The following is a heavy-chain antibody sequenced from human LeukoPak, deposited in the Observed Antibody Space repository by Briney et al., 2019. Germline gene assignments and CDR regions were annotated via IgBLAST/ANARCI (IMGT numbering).Heavy chain of an antibody. V-gene: IGHV3-53*01. CDR3: ARVGYSNYGPLDY. D-gene: IGHD4-11*01. J-gene: IGHJ4*02. Sequence: GGSLRLSCAASGFTVSSNYMSWVRQAPGKGLEWVSVIYSGGRTYYADSVKGRFTISRDNSKNTLYLQMNSLRAEDTAVYYCARVGYSNYGPLDYWGQGTLVTVSS. CDR1: GFTVSSNY. CDR2: IYSGGRT.